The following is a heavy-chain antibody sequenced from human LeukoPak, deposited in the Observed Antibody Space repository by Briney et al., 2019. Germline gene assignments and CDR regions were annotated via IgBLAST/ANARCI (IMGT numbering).Heavy chain of an antibody. CDR2: ISSSGSTI. CDR3: ARDRRTEGFDI. CDR1: GFTFSSYA. J-gene: IGHJ3*02. D-gene: IGHD3/OR15-3a*01. Sequence: NSGGSLRLSCAASGFTFSSYAMSWIRQAPGKGLEWVSYISSSGSTIYYADSVKGRFTISRDNAKNSLYLQMNSLRAEDTAVYYCARDRRTEGFDIWGQGTMVTVSS. V-gene: IGHV3-11*01.